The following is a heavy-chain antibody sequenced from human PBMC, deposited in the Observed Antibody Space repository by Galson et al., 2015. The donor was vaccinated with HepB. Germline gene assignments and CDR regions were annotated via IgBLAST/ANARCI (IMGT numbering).Heavy chain of an antibody. J-gene: IGHJ3*02. CDR2: MYSGGNT. CDR3: ARHLPGRYLHAFDI. Sequence: SLRLSCAASGVTVSINYMSWVRQAPGKGLEWVSVMYSGGNTYYADSVEGRFTISRDNSKNTLYLQMNSLRAEDTAVFYCARHLPGRYLHAFDIWGQGTMVTVSS. D-gene: IGHD3-10*01. V-gene: IGHV3-53*01. CDR1: GVTVSINY.